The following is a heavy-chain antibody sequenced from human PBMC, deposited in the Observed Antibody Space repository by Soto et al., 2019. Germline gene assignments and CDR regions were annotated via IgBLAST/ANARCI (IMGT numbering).Heavy chain of an antibody. CDR1: GYTFTGYY. D-gene: IGHD2-15*01. J-gene: IGHJ6*04. CDR3: ARSSPFYYGMDV. CDR2: INPNSGGT. Sequence: ASVKVSCKASGYTFTGYYMHWVRQAPGQGLEWMGWINPNSGGTNYAQKFQGWVTMTRDTSISTAYMELSRLRSDDTAVYYCARSSPFYYGMDVWGKGTTVTVDS. V-gene: IGHV1-2*04.